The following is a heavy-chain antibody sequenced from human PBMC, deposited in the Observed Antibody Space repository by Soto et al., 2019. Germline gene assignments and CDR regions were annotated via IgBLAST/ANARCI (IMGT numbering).Heavy chain of an antibody. Sequence: PGGSLRLSCAASGFTFSDYYMSWIRQAPGKGLEWVSYISSSSSYTNYADSVKGRFTISRDNAKNSLYRQMNSLRAEETAVYYCARERGVNYDILTGYYPLYYGMDVWGQGTTVTVSS. J-gene: IGHJ6*02. CDR1: GFTFSDYY. CDR2: ISSSSSYT. V-gene: IGHV3-11*06. CDR3: ARERGVNYDILTGYYPLYYGMDV. D-gene: IGHD3-9*01.